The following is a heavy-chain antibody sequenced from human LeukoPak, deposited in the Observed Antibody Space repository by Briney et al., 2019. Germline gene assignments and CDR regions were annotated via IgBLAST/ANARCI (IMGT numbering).Heavy chain of an antibody. Sequence: SETLSLTCAVYGGSFSGYYWSWIRQPPGKGLEWIGEINHRGSTNYNPSLKSRVTISVDTSKNQFSLKLSSVTAADTAVYYCARGLGFFDYWGQGTLVTVSS. J-gene: IGHJ4*02. CDR2: INHRGST. D-gene: IGHD7-27*01. CDR1: GGSFSGYY. V-gene: IGHV4-34*01. CDR3: ARGLGFFDY.